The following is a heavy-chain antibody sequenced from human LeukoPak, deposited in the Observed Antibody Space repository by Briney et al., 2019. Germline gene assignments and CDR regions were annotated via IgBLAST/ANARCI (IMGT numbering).Heavy chain of an antibody. D-gene: IGHD2-2*01. CDR1: GFTFSRFA. CDR3: ASASPANDY. CDR2: IRDRGGDT. Sequence: PGGSLRLSCAASGFTFSRFAMSWVRQAPGKGLEWVSGIRDRGGDTFLADSVKGRFTISRDNSKNTLYLQMNNLRAEDTAKYYCASASPANDYWGQGTLVTVSS. V-gene: IGHV3-23*01. J-gene: IGHJ4*02.